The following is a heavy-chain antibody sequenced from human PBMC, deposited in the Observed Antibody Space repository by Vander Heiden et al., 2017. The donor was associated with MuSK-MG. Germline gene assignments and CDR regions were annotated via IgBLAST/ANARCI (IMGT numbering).Heavy chain of an antibody. CDR3: ARDWGDAYNSPSDL. V-gene: IGHV3-21*01. J-gene: IGHJ5*02. D-gene: IGHD7-27*01. CDR2: ISRGSHYV. CDR1: GFSISYYS. Sequence: EVQLVESGGGLVKPGGSLTLSCEASGFSISYYSMTWVRQTPGKGLEWVSFISRGSHYVEFADSVKGRFAISRDNAKNSLRLQMIGVKVEDTAVYYCARDWGDAYNSPSDLWGQGTLLIVSS.